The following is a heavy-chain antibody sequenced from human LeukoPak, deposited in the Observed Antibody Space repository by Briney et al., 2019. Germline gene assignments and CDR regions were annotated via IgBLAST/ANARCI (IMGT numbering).Heavy chain of an antibody. CDR1: GFTFSSYA. Sequence: GGSLRLSCAASGFTFSSYAMHWVRQAPGKGLEWVAVISYDGGNKYYADSVKGRFTISRDNSKNTLYLQMNSLRAEDTAVYYCARVSTSVAGDYWGQGTLVTVSS. D-gene: IGHD6-19*01. CDR2: ISYDGGNK. V-gene: IGHV3-30-3*01. CDR3: ARVSTSVAGDY. J-gene: IGHJ4*02.